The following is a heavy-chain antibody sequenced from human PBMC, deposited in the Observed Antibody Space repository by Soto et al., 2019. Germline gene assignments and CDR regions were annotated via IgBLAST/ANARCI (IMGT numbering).Heavy chain of an antibody. CDR3: ARDRGTSLRSMVRGVPLGY. Sequence: QVQLVQSGAEVKKPGASVKVSCKASGYTFTSYGISWVRQAPGQGLEWMGWISAYNGNTNYSQKLQGRVTMTTDTSTSTAYMELRSLRSDDTAVYYCARDRGTSLRSMVRGVPLGYWGQGTLVTVSS. J-gene: IGHJ4*02. V-gene: IGHV1-18*01. CDR2: ISAYNGNT. D-gene: IGHD3-10*01. CDR1: GYTFTSYG.